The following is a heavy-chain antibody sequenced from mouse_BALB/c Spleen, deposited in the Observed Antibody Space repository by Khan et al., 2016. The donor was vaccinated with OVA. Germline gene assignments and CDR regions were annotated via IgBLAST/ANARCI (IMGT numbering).Heavy chain of an antibody. Sequence: EVKLLESGPGLVKPSQSLSLTCTVTGYAITSDYAWNWIRQFPGNKLEWMGYISSTGSTSYNPSLKSRISITRDTSKNQFFLQLKSVTTEDTATYYCARCLYYSDGYALDCWGRGTSVTVSS. J-gene: IGHJ4*01. V-gene: IGHV3-2*02. D-gene: IGHD2-12*01. CDR1: GYAITSDYA. CDR3: ARCLYYSDGYALDC. CDR2: ISSTGST.